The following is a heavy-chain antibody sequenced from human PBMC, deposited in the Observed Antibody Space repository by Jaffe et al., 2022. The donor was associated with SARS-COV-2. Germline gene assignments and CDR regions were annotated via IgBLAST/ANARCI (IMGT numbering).Heavy chain of an antibody. D-gene: IGHD3-22*01. CDR3: ARDFRYYDSSGYFYFDY. CDR1: GYTFTSYG. V-gene: IGHV1-18*01. Sequence: QVQLVQSGAEVKKPGASVKVSCKASGYTFTSYGISWVRQAPGQGLEWMGWISAYNGNTNYAQKLQGRVTMTTDTSTSTAYMELRSLRSDDTAVYYCARDFRYYDSSGYFYFDYWGQGTLVTVSS. J-gene: IGHJ4*02. CDR2: ISAYNGNT.